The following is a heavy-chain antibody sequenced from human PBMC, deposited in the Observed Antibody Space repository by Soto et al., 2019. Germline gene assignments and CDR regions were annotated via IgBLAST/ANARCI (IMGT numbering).Heavy chain of an antibody. CDR1: GFTFSSYW. Sequence: PGGSLRLSCAAAGFTFSSYWMHWVRQAPGKGLVWVSRINSDGSTTTYADSVKGRFTISRDNAKNTLYLQMNSLRAEDTAVYYCVRVPTGGYAFSFDDYWGQGTLVTVSS. J-gene: IGHJ4*02. V-gene: IGHV3-74*01. D-gene: IGHD5-12*01. CDR2: INSDGSTT. CDR3: VRVPTGGYAFSFDDY.